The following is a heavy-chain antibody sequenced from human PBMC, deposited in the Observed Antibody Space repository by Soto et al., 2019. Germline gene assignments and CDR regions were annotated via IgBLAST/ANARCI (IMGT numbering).Heavy chain of an antibody. CDR2: ISAHNGNT. Sequence: QVHLVQSGAEVKKSGASVKVSCKGSGYDFTPYGITWVRQAPGQGVEWMAWISAHNGNTDYAQKLQGRVTVTRDTSTSTAYLELRSLRSDDTAVYYCARGSYGDYWGQGGLVTVSS. J-gene: IGHJ4*02. CDR3: ARGSYGDY. CDR1: GYDFTPYG. D-gene: IGHD3-10*01. V-gene: IGHV1-18*01.